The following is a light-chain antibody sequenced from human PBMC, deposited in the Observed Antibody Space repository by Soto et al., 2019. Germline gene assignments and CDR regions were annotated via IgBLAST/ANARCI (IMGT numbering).Light chain of an antibody. CDR2: GAS. Sequence: ELVLTQSPCTLSLSAGERATLSFRASQSVSSSYLAWYQQKPGQAPRLLIYGASSRAAGIPDRFIGSGSGTDVTLSISRVEPEDSAVYYCQQFGTSLPITFGQGTRLEIK. CDR1: QSVSSSY. CDR3: QQFGTSLPIT. J-gene: IGKJ5*01. V-gene: IGKV3-20*01.